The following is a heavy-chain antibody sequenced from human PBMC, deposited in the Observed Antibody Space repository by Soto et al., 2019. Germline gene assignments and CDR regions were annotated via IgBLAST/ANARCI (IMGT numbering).Heavy chain of an antibody. V-gene: IGHV1-69*13. D-gene: IGHD5-18*01. Sequence: EASVKVSCKASGGTFSSYAISWVRQAPGQGLEWMGGIIPIFGTANYAQKFQGRVTITADESTSTAYMELSSLRSEDTAVYYCARDRDAMAAFDYWGQGTLVTVSS. CDR3: ARDRDAMAAFDY. CDR2: IIPIFGTA. J-gene: IGHJ4*02. CDR1: GGTFSSYA.